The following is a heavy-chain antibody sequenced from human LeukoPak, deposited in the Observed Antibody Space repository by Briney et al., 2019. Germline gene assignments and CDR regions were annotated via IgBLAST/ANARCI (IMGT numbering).Heavy chain of an antibody. D-gene: IGHD3-10*01. Sequence: GGSLRLSCAASGFTFSSFEMNWVRQAPGKGLEWVAHISNSGGSIYYADSVKGRFTISRDNTKNSLYLQMSSLRAEDTAVYYCAEGLRLGLSGFDYWGQGTLVTVSS. CDR1: GFTFSSFE. J-gene: IGHJ4*02. CDR2: ISNSGGSI. CDR3: AEGLRLGLSGFDY. V-gene: IGHV3-48*03.